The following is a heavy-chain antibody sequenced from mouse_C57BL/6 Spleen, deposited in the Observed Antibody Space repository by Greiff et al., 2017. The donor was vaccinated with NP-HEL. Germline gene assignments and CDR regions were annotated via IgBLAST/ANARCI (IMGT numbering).Heavy chain of an antibody. J-gene: IGHJ4*01. CDR3: AITGTAISMDY. D-gene: IGHD4-1*01. CDR2: ICRGGST. Sequence: VKLVESGPGLVQPSQSLSITCTVSGFSLTSYGVHWVRQSPGKGLEWLGVICRGGSTDYNAAFMSRLSTTKDNSKSQAFIKMNSLQADDTAIYYCAITGTAISMDYWGQGTTVTVSS. V-gene: IGHV2-5*01. CDR1: GFSLTSYG.